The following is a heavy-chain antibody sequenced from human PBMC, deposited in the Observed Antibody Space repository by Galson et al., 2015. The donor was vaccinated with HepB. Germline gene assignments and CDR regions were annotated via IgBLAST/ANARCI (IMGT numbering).Heavy chain of an antibody. CDR2: IYYSGST. Sequence: ETLSLTCTVSGGSISSSSYYWGWIRQPPGKGLEWIGSIYYSGSTYYNPSLKSRVTISVDPSKNQFSLKLSSVTAADTAVYYCARHQRTPPYSSGCLDYWGQGTLVAVSS. CDR1: GGSISSSSYY. CDR3: ARHQRTPPYSSGCLDY. J-gene: IGHJ4*02. V-gene: IGHV4-39*01. D-gene: IGHD6-19*01.